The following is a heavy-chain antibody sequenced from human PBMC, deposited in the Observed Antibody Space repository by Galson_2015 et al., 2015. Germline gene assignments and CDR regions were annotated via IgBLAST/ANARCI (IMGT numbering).Heavy chain of an antibody. J-gene: IGHJ3*02. CDR1: GFTFSSYG. CDR2: IKQDGSEK. CDR3: ARDYYDSSGYYGLDAFDI. D-gene: IGHD3-22*01. V-gene: IGHV3-7*03. Sequence: SLRLSCAASGFTFSSYGMHWVRQAPGKGLEWVANIKQDGSEKYYVDSGKGRFTISRDNAKNSLYLQMNSLRAEDTAVYYCARDYYDSSGYYGLDAFDIWGQGTMVTVSS.